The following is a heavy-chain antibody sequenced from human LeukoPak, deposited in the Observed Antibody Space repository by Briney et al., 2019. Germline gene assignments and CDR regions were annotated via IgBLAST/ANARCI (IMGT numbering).Heavy chain of an antibody. CDR2: IRSKANSYAT. J-gene: IGHJ6*03. CDR1: GFTFSGSA. CDR3: TRHGGSESYYTLYYYMDV. V-gene: IGHV3-73*01. D-gene: IGHD3-10*01. Sequence: GGSLRLSCAASGFTFSGSAMHWVRQASGKGLEWVGRIRSKANSYATAYAASVKGRFTISRDDSKHTAYLQMNSLKTEDTAVYYCTRHGGSESYYTLYYYMDVWGKGTTVTVSS.